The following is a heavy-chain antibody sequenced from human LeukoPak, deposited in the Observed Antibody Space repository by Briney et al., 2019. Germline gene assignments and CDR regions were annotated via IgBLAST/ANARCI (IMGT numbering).Heavy chain of an antibody. CDR3: ARDRPDGALFDY. J-gene: IGHJ4*02. Sequence: HPGGSLRLSCAASGFTFTDYYMSWVRQAPGKGLEWVANIKQDGSEKYYVDSVKGRFTISRDNAKNSLYLQMNSLRAEDTAVYYCARDRPDGALFDYWGQGTLVTVSS. CDR1: GFTFTDYY. V-gene: IGHV3-7*01. CDR2: IKQDGSEK.